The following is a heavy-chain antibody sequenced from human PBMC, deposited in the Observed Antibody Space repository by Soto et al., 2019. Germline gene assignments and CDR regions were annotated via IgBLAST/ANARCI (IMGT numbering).Heavy chain of an antibody. CDR3: ARDQLAGTWFDR. CDR1: GGSISSGVYS. D-gene: IGHD3-10*01. Sequence: SETLSLTCTVSGGSISSGVYSWNWIRHAPGKGLEWIGYIYHSGYTLYNPSLKGRGTISVDKSKNHFSLNLNSVTAADTAVYYCARDQLAGTWFDRWGQGPLLTVSS. V-gene: IGHV4-30-2*01. CDR2: IYHSGYT. J-gene: IGHJ5*02.